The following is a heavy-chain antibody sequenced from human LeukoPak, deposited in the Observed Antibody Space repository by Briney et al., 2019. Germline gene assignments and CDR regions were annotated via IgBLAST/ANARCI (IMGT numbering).Heavy chain of an antibody. D-gene: IGHD4-17*01. V-gene: IGHV3-7*04. J-gene: IGHJ4*02. CDR1: GLHYSSKW. CDR3: ARAYGDYRSNFDY. Sequence: GGPVTLLCAASGLHYSSKWMRWVRQAPGKGLEGVANIKQEGSEQYYVPSVKGRFTISRDNAKSSLYLQTNSLRAEDTAVYYCARAYGDYRSNFDYWGQGTLVTVSS. CDR2: IKQEGSEQ.